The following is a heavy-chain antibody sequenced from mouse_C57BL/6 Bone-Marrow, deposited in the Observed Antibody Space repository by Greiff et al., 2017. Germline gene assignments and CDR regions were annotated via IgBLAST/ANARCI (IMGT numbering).Heavy chain of an antibody. CDR1: GYTFTTYP. Sequence: VQLQQSGAELVKPGASVKMSCKASGYTFTTYPIEWMKQNPGKSLEWIGNFHPYNDDTKYNEKFKGKATLTVEKSSSTVYLELSRLTSDDSAVYYCARGITTVVATDWYFDVWGTGTTVTVSS. CDR2: FHPYNDDT. CDR3: ARGITTVVATDWYFDV. J-gene: IGHJ1*03. V-gene: IGHV1-47*01. D-gene: IGHD1-1*01.